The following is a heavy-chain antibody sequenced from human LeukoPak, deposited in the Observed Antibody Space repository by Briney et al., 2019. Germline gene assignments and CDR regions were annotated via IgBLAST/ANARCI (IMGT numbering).Heavy chain of an antibody. CDR3: ARDSVVATITPYYFDY. D-gene: IGHD5-12*01. Sequence: GGSLRLSCAASGFTFSSYSMNWVRQAPGKGLEWVSSISSSSSHTYYADSVKGRFTISRDNAKNSLYLQMNSLRAEDTAVYYCARDSVVATITPYYFDYWGQGTLVTVSS. CDR2: ISSSSSHT. V-gene: IGHV3-21*01. J-gene: IGHJ4*02. CDR1: GFTFSSYS.